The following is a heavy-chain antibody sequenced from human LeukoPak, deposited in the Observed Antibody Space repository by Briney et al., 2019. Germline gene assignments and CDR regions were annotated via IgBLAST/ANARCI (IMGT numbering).Heavy chain of an antibody. J-gene: IGHJ3*02. Sequence: PSETLSLTCTVSGGSISSRTYYWGRIRQPPGKGRDWIGSINYAGSTYYTPSIKSRVTIYVNTTKDQGSLKLTSVTAADTAVYYCARGEVTETDAFDIWGQGTMVTVSS. CDR2: INYAGST. V-gene: IGHV4-39*01. CDR3: ARGEVTETDAFDI. D-gene: IGHD3-10*01. CDR1: GGSISSRTYY.